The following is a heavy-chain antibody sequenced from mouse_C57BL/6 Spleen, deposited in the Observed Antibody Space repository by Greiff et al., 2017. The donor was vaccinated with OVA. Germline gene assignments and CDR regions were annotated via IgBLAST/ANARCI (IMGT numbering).Heavy chain of an antibody. CDR2: IDPETGGT. D-gene: IGHD1-1*01. J-gene: IGHJ2*01. CDR1: GYTFTDYE. V-gene: IGHV1-15*01. Sequence: VQLQQSGAELVRPGASVTLSCKASGYTFTDYEMHWVKQTPVHGLEWIGAIDPETGGTAYNQKFKGKAILTADKSSSTAYMELRSLTSEDSAVYYCARSFITTVEDYWGQGTTLTVSS. CDR3: ARSFITTVEDY.